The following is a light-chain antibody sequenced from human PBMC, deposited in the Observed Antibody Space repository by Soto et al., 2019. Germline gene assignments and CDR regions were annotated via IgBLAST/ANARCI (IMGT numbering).Light chain of an antibody. Sequence: DIQLTQSPSFLSASVGDRVTITCRASQGIRSYLAWYQQRPGKAPELLIYGASTLRPGGASRFSGSGSGTEFTLTISSLQPEDFATYFCQQLNTFPPFFTFGPGTKSDIK. CDR1: QGIRSY. CDR3: QQLNTFPPFFT. J-gene: IGKJ3*01. V-gene: IGKV1-9*01. CDR2: GAS.